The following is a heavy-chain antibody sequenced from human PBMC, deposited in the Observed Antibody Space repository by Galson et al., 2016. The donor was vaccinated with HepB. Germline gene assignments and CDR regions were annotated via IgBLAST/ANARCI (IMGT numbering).Heavy chain of an antibody. CDR3: ASGRERGYSYRGDD. CDR1: GYTFTDYG. CDR2: ISPYNGNA. Sequence: SVKVSCKASGYTFTDYGINWVRQAPGQGLEWMGWISPYNGNANYVEKLQGRVTMTTDTSTSTVYMELRSLRSDDTAVYYCASGRERGYSYRGDDGGQGTLVTVSS. J-gene: IGHJ4*02. D-gene: IGHD5-18*01. V-gene: IGHV1-18*04.